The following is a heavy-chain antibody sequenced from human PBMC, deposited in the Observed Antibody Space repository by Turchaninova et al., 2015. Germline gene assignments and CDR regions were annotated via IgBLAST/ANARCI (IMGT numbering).Heavy chain of an antibody. CDR1: GASIRTTDW. J-gene: IGHJ5*02. V-gene: IGHV4-4*03. Sequence: RGAMSCPWAVLGASIRTTDWGESGRQHAGKGLEWIGETYDEGTTHNNPYLKSRVTISVDRSKNHFSLELKSVAAADTAVYYYARGATVSRDYRLLIPFDPWGQGALVTVSS. CDR3: ARGATVSRDYRLLIPFDP. D-gene: IGHD2-15*01. CDR2: TYDEGTT.